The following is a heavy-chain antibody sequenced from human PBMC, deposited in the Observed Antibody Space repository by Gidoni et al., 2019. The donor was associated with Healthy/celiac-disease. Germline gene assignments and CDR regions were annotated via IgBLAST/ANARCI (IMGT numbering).Heavy chain of an antibody. Sequence: QVQLVECGGGVVPPGRALRPSCAAPGFTFSSYAMHRVRQAPGKGLEGVAVTSYDGSNKYYADSVNGRFTLSRDNSKNTLYLQMNSLRAEDTAVYYCARFDDDYGDYNYYGMDVWGQGTTVTVSS. D-gene: IGHD4-17*01. CDR2: TSYDGSNK. CDR1: GFTFSSYA. J-gene: IGHJ6*02. CDR3: ARFDDDYGDYNYYGMDV. V-gene: IGHV3-30-3*01.